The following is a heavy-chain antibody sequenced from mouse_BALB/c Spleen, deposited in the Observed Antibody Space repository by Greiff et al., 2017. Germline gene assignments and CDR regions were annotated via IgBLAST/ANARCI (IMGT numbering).Heavy chain of an antibody. CDR2: ISSGSSTI. Sequence: DVMLVESGGGLVQPGGSRKLSCAASGFTFSSFGMHWVRQAPEKGLEWVAYISSGSSTIYYADTVKGRFTISRDNPKNTLFLQMTSLRSEDTAMYYCVRPDYWGQGTTLTVSS. J-gene: IGHJ2*01. V-gene: IGHV5-17*02. CDR1: GFTFSSFG. CDR3: VRPDY.